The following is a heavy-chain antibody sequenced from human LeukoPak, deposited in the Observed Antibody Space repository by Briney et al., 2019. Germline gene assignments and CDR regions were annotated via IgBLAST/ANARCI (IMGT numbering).Heavy chain of an antibody. Sequence: GGSLRLSCAASGVTFSSYAMSWVRQAPGKGLEWVSAISGSGGSTYYADSVKGRFTISRDNSKNTLYLQMNSLRAEDTAVYYCAKGTYYYGSGSYTFPDYWGQGTLVTVSS. V-gene: IGHV3-23*01. D-gene: IGHD3-10*01. CDR1: GVTFSSYA. J-gene: IGHJ4*02. CDR2: ISGSGGST. CDR3: AKGTYYYGSGSYTFPDY.